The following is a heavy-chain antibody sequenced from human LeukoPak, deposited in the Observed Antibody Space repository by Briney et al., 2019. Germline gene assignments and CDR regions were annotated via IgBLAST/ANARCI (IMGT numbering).Heavy chain of an antibody. D-gene: IGHD3-16*01. Sequence: ATVKVSCKATGYTFTDYYMHWVRQAPGQGLEWMGWINPNSGGTNYAQKFQGRVTMTRDTSISTAYMEVSRLRSDDTAVYYCARDGGLDYWGQGTLVTVSS. CDR1: GYTFTDYY. J-gene: IGHJ4*02. V-gene: IGHV1-2*02. CDR3: ARDGGLDY. CDR2: INPNSGGT.